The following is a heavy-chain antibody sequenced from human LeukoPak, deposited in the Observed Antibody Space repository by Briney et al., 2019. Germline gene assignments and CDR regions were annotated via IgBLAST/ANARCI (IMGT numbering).Heavy chain of an antibody. Sequence: AGGSLRLSCAASGFTFSSYSMNWVRQAPGKGLEWVSSISSSSSYIYYADSVKGRFTISRDNAKNSLYLQMNSLRAEDTAVYYCARGAALAEKFGYWGQGTLVTVSS. J-gene: IGHJ4*02. V-gene: IGHV3-21*01. D-gene: IGHD6-19*01. CDR3: ARGAALAEKFGY. CDR2: ISSSSSYI. CDR1: GFTFSSYS.